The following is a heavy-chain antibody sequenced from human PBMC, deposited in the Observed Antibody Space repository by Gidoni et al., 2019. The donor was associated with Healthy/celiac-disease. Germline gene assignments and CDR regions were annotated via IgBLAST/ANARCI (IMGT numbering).Heavy chain of an antibody. J-gene: IGHJ6*02. D-gene: IGHD3-16*01. CDR1: GGSISSYY. V-gene: IGHV4-59*01. CDR2: IYYSGST. CDR3: ARDRGERGYYYYGMDV. Sequence: QVQLQESGPGLVKPSETLSLTCTVSGGSISSYYWSWIRQPPGKGLEWIGYIYYSGSTNYNPSLKSRVTISVDTSKNQFSLKLSSVTAADTAVYYCARDRGERGYYYYGMDVWGQGTTVTVSS.